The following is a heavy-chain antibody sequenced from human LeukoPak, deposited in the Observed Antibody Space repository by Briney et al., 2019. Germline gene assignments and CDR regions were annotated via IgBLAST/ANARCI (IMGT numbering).Heavy chain of an antibody. J-gene: IGHJ6*02. V-gene: IGHV1-8*01. CDR3: ARGAIFGVTPRGYGMDV. CDR2: MNPNNGGT. CDR1: GYTFTIYD. Sequence: GASVKVSCKASGYTFTIYDINWVRQAPGQGLEWVGWMNPNNGGTVYAQKFQGRVTMTRDTSTGTLCMELNSLKSEDTAVYYCARGAIFGVTPRGYGMDVWGQGTTVTVSS. D-gene: IGHD3-3*01.